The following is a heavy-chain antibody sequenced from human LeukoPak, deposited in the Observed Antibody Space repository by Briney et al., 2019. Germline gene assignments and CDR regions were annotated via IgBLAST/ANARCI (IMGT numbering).Heavy chain of an antibody. D-gene: IGHD3-22*01. V-gene: IGHV3-30*04. J-gene: IGHJ4*02. CDR3: ARDLSSGRSFDY. CDR2: ISYDGSNK. Sequence: GGSLRLSCAASGFTFSSYAMHWVRQAPGKGLEWVAVISYDGSNKYYADSVKSRFTISRDNSKNTLYLQMKSLRVEDTAVYYCARDLSSGRSFDYWGQGTLVTVSS. CDR1: GFTFSSYA.